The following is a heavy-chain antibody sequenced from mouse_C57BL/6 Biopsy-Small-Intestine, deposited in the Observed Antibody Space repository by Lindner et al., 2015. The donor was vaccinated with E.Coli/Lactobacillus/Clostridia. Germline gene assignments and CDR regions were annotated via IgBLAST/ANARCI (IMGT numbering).Heavy chain of an antibody. CDR3: ARRDSSGYRFAY. Sequence: VQLQESGAELVKPGASVKLSCKASGYTFTDYTIHWIKQRSGQGLEWIGWFYPGSGSIRYKAKFKDKATLTADKSSSTAYMELRSLTSEDTAVYYCARRDSSGYRFAYWGQGTLVTVSA. J-gene: IGHJ3*01. V-gene: IGHV1-62-2*01. CDR2: FYPGSGSI. CDR1: GYTFTDYT. D-gene: IGHD3-2*02.